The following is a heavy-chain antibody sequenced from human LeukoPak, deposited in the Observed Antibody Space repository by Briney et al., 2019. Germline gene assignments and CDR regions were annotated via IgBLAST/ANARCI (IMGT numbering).Heavy chain of an antibody. Sequence: GGSLRLSCAASGFTLSTYAMRGVRGARGEGVEWVSAISGSGGSSYYADSVKGRFTISRDNSKNTLYLQMNSLRAEDTAVYYCAKRYCSSTSCYSGYDYWGQGTLVTVSS. CDR1: GFTLSTYA. J-gene: IGHJ4*02. V-gene: IGHV3-23*01. CDR3: AKRYCSSTSCYSGYDY. CDR2: ISGSGGSS. D-gene: IGHD2-2*02.